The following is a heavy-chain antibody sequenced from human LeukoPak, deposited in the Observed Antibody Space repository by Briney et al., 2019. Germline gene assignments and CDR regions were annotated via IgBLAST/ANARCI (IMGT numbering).Heavy chain of an antibody. V-gene: IGHV3-23*01. D-gene: IGHD3-22*01. CDR1: GFTFNSYA. CDR2: ISGSGGST. J-gene: IGHJ4*02. CDR3: AKGQNYYDSSGFDY. Sequence: PGGSLRLSCAASGFTFNSYAMSWVRQAPGKGLEWVSAISGSGGSTYYADSVKGRFTISRDNSKNTLYLQMNSLRAEDTAVYYCAKGQNYYDSSGFDYWGQGTLVTVSS.